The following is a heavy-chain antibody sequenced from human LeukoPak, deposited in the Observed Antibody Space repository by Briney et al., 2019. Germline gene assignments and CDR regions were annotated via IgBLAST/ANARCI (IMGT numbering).Heavy chain of an antibody. CDR2: ISGSGGST. CDR1: GFTFSSYA. Sequence: PSGGSLRLSCAASGFTFSSYAMSWVRQAPGKGLEWVSAISGSGGSTYYADSVKGRFTISRDNSKNTLYLQMNSLRAEDTAVYYCAKSSVVVTAIPYYFDYRGRGTLVTVSS. D-gene: IGHD2-21*02. J-gene: IGHJ4*02. V-gene: IGHV3-23*01. CDR3: AKSSVVVTAIPYYFDY.